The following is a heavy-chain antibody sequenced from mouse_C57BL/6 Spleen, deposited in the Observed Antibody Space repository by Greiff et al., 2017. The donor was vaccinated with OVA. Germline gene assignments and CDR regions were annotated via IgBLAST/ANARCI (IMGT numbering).Heavy chain of an antibody. J-gene: IGHJ4*01. Sequence: QVQLKQSGAELVKPGASVKLSCKASGYTFTSYWMHWVKQRPGQGLEWIGMINPKSGSTNYNEKFKSKATLTADKSSSTAYMQLSSLTSEDSAVYYCARKTTYYSNYDAMDYWGQGTSVTVSS. CDR1: GYTFTSYW. CDR3: ARKTTYYSNYDAMDY. V-gene: IGHV1-64*01. CDR2: INPKSGST. D-gene: IGHD2-5*01.